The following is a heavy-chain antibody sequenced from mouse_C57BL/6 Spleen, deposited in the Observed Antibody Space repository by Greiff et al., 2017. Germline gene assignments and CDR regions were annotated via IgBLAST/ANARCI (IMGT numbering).Heavy chain of an antibody. CDR3: TPYIRAMDY. D-gene: IGHD1-3*01. CDR1: GFTFSNYW. J-gene: IGHJ4*01. V-gene: IGHV6-3*01. Sequence: EVKLEESGGGLVQPGGSMKLSCVASGFTFSNYWMNWVRQSPEKGLEWVAQIRLKSDNYATHYAESVKGRFTISRDDSKSSVYLQMNNLRAEDTGIYYSTPYIRAMDYWGQGTSVTVSS. CDR2: IRLKSDNYAT.